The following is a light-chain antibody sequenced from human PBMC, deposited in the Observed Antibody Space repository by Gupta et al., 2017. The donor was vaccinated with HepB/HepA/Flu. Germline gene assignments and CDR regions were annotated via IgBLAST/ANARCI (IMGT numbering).Light chain of an antibody. CDR2: DVS. CDR3: YSYAGSYTWV. Sequence: QSALTQPRSVSGSPGQSVTLSCTGTSSDVGGYNFVSWYQQHPDKAPKLMIYDVSKRPSGVPDRFSGSKSGNTASLTISGLQAEDEADYYCYSYAGSYTWVFGGGTKLTVL. V-gene: IGLV2-11*01. CDR1: SSDVGGYNF. J-gene: IGLJ3*02.